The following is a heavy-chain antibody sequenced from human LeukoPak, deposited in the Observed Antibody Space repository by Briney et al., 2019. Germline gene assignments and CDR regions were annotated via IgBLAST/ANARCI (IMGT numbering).Heavy chain of an antibody. CDR2: IRSKANSYAT. V-gene: IGHV3-73*01. Sequence: GGSLRLSCAASGFTFSGSTLHWARQASGKGLEWVGRIRSKANSYATAYAASVKGRFTISRDDSKNTAYLQMNSLKTEDTAVYYCSSPIHYGDYNYYYGLDVWGQGTTVTVSS. CDR1: GFTFSGST. J-gene: IGHJ6*02. CDR3: SSPIHYGDYNYYYGLDV. D-gene: IGHD4-17*01.